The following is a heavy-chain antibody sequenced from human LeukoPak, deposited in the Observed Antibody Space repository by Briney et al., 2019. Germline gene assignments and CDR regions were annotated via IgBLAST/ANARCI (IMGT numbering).Heavy chain of an antibody. CDR1: GFTFSSYS. D-gene: IGHD2-2*01. CDR2: ISSSSSYI. CDR3: ARKGEYCSSTSCYGAFDI. V-gene: IGHV3-21*01. Sequence: GGSLRLSCAASGFTFSSYSMNWVRQAPGKGLEWVSSISSSSSYIYYADSVKGRFTISRDNAKNSLYLQMNSLRAEDTAVYYCARKGEYCSSTSCYGAFDIWGQGTMVTVSS. J-gene: IGHJ3*02.